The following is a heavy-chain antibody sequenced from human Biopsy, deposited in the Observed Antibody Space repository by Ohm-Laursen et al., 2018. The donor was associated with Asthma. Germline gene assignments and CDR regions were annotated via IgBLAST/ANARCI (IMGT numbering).Heavy chain of an antibody. CDR2: MSYDDSQT. CDR1: GFPISNYG. D-gene: IGHD3-3*01. V-gene: IGHV3-30*03. J-gene: IGHJ4*02. Sequence: SLRLSCTASGFPISNYGMHWVRQAPGKGLEWVAVMSYDDSQTRYADSVKGRFTISRDNSKNILYLQMSSLRDEDTAVYYCARDLKRTGEKSGYYWWYPDYWGQGTLVTVSS. CDR3: ARDLKRTGEKSGYYWWYPDY.